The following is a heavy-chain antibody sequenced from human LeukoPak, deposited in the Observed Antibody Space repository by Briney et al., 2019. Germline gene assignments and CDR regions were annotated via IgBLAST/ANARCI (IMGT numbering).Heavy chain of an antibody. V-gene: IGHV4-34*01. D-gene: IGHD3-10*01. CDR2: INHSGST. CDR1: GGSFSGYY. J-gene: IGHJ4*02. Sequence: SETLSLTCAVYGGSFSGYYWSWIRQPPGKGLEWIGEINHSGSTNYNPSLKSRVTISVDTSKNQFSLKLSSVTAADTAVYYCARGPRITMVRGVTPYYFDYWGQGTPVTVSS. CDR3: ARGPRITMVRGVTPYYFDY.